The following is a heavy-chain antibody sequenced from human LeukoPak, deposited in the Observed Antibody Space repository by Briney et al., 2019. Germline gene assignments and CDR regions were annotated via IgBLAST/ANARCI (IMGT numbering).Heavy chain of an antibody. CDR3: ARLEVTVPIHY. J-gene: IGHJ4*02. D-gene: IGHD2-21*02. Sequence: SETLSLTCTVSGGSISSSSYYWGWIRQPPGKGLEWIGSIYYSGSAYHNPSLKSRVTIYVDTSKNQFSLKLSSVTAADTAVYYCARLEVTVPIHYWGQGTLVTVSS. CDR2: IYYSGSA. CDR1: GGSISSSSYY. V-gene: IGHV4-39*01.